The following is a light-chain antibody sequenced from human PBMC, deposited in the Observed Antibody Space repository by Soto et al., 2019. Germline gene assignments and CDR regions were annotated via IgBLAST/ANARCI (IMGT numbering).Light chain of an antibody. V-gene: IGKV1-27*01. J-gene: IGKJ1*01. Sequence: DIQMTRSPPSLSASVGDRVTITCRASHAISNYLAWYQQKPGKVPELLIYAASTLQSGVPSRFSGSGSGTDFTLTISSLQPEDVATYYCQKYDRAPRTFGQGTKVEIK. CDR1: HAISNY. CDR3: QKYDRAPRT. CDR2: AAS.